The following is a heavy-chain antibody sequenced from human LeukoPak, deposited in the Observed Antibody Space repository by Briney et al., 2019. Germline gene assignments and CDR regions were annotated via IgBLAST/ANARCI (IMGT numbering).Heavy chain of an antibody. D-gene: IGHD4-17*01. CDR3: ARDRADNGDYIKFDY. J-gene: IGHJ4*02. CDR2: TYSNGDT. Sequence: SETLSLTCTVYGGSISSGPYYWNWIRQPAGKGLERVGRTYSNGDTDYHPSLKSRASISLDTPKNQLSLRLSSVTAADTAVYYCARDRADNGDYIKFDYWGQGSLVTVSS. V-gene: IGHV4-61*02. CDR1: GGSISSGPYY.